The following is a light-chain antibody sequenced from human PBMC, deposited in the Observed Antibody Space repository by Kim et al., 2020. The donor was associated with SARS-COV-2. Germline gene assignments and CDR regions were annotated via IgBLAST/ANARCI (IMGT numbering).Light chain of an antibody. CDR1: TGAVTSGHY. V-gene: IGLV7-46*01. J-gene: IGLJ3*02. CDR2: DTS. CDR3: LLSYSGARARV. Sequence: QAVVTQEPSLTVSPGGTVTLTCGSSTGAVTSGHYPYWFQQKPGQAPRTLIYDTSNKHSWTPARFSGSLLGGKAALTLSGAQPEDEAEYYCLLSYSGARARVFGGGTQLTV.